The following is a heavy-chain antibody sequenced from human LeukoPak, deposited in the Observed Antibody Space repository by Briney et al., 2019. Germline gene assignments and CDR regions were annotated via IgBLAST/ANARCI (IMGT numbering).Heavy chain of an antibody. J-gene: IGHJ3*02. D-gene: IGHD2-15*01. Sequence: ASVKVSCKASGYTFTSYDINWVRQATGQGLEWMGWMNPNSGNTGYAQKFQGRVTMTRNTSISTAYTELSSLRSEDTAVYYCARGFCSGGSCYSDPLDAFDIWGQGTMVTVSS. CDR2: MNPNSGNT. V-gene: IGHV1-8*02. CDR1: GYTFTSYD. CDR3: ARGFCSGGSCYSDPLDAFDI.